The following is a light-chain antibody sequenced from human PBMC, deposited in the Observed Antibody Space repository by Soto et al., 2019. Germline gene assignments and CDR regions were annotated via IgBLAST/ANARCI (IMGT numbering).Light chain of an antibody. Sequence: EILLTQSPGTLSLSPGERGTLSCRASQSVSTNYLAWFQHKPGQAPRLLIFGASTRATGIPDRFSGSGSGTRFTLTISSLEPEDVVVYYCQQYGSSPPWTFGQGTKVEIK. CDR1: QSVSTNY. J-gene: IGKJ1*01. V-gene: IGKV3-20*01. CDR3: QQYGSSPPWT. CDR2: GAS.